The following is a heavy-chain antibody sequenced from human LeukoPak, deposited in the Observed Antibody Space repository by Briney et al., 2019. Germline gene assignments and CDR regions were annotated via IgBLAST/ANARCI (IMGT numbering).Heavy chain of an antibody. J-gene: IGHJ3*02. CDR1: GGSISSYY. D-gene: IGHD3-10*01. CDR3: ARPTYYYGSGSWGRAFDI. V-gene: IGHV4-59*08. Sequence: SETLSLTCTVSGGSISSYYWSWIRQPPGKGLEWVGYIYYSGSTNYNPSLKSRVTISVDTSKNQFSLKLSSVTAADTAVYYCARPTYYYGSGSWGRAFDIWGQGTMVTVSS. CDR2: IYYSGST.